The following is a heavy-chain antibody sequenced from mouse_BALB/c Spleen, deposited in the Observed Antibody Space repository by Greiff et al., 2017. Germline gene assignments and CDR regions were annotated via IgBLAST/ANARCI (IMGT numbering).Heavy chain of an antibody. CDR2: IDPENGNT. Sequence: EVQGVESGAELVRPGALVKLSCKASGFNIKDYYMHWVKQRPEQGLEWIGWIDPENGNTIYDPRFQGKASITAVTSSNTAYLQLSSLTSEDTAVYYCARRGNYAFDYWGQGTTLTVSS. CDR3: ARRGNYAFDY. CDR1: GFNIKDYY. J-gene: IGHJ2*01. D-gene: IGHD2-1*01. V-gene: IGHV14-1*02.